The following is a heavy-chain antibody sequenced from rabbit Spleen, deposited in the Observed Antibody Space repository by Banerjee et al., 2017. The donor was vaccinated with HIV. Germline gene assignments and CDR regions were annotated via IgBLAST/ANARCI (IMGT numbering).Heavy chain of an antibody. CDR1: GFSFSSGYY. CDR3: ARDTGTSFSTYGMDL. D-gene: IGHD8-1*01. CDR2: IDTSNGDT. V-gene: IGHV1S40*01. Sequence: QSLEESGGDLVKPGASLTLTCTASGFSFSSGYYISWVRQAPGKGLEWIACIDTSNGDTDYANWPKGRFTISKTSSTTVTLQMTSLTAADTATYFCARDTGTSFSTYGMDLWGPGTLVTVS. J-gene: IGHJ6*01.